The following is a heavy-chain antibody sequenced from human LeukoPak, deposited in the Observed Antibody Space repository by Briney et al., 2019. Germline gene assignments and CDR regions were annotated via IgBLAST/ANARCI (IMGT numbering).Heavy chain of an antibody. CDR2: IYYSGST. CDR1: GGSISSGSYY. J-gene: IGHJ5*02. V-gene: IGHV4-39*01. D-gene: IGHD3-3*01. CDR3: ARLNSVWSGYYSEYNWFDP. Sequence: PSQTLSLTCTVSGGSISSGSYYWGWIRQPPGKGLEWIGSIYYSGSTYYNPSLKSRVTISVDTSKNQFSLKLSSVTAADTAVYYCARLNSVWSGYYSEYNWFDPWGQGTLVTVSS.